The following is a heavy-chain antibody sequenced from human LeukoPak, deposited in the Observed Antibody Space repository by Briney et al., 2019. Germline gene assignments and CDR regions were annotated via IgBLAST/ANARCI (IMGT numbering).Heavy chain of an antibody. CDR1: GFTFSSYA. J-gene: IGHJ4*02. D-gene: IGHD2-21*02. V-gene: IGHV3-74*01. CDR3: AKLHNGGDGGGY. Sequence: GGSLRLSCAASGFTFSSYAMSWVRQAPGKGLEWVSRINSDGSNTTYADSVKGRFTISRDNAKNTLYLQMNSLRAEDTAVYYCAKLHNGGDGGGYWGQGTLVTVSS. CDR2: INSDGSNT.